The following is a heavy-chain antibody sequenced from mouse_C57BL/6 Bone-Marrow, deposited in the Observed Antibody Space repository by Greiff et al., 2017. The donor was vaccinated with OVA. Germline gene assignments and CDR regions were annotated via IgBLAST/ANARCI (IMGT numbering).Heavy chain of an antibody. CDR1: GYAFGSYW. CDR2: IYPGDGDT. CDR3: ARRILFDY. J-gene: IGHJ2*01. V-gene: IGHV1-80*01. Sequence: QVHVKQSGAALVKPGASVKISCKASGYAFGSYWMNWVKQRPGKGLEWMGQIYPGDGDTNYNGKFKGKATLTADKSSSTAYMQLSSLTSEDSAVYFCARRILFDYWGQGTTLTVSS.